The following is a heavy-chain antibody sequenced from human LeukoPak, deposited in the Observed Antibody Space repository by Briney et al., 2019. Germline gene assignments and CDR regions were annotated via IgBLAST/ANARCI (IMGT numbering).Heavy chain of an antibody. CDR2: ISSSGSTI. CDR3: ARVVLPGTFWYFDL. CDR1: GFTFSSYE. Sequence: PGGSLRLSCAASGFTFSSYEMNWVRQAPGKGLEWVSYISSSGSTIYYADSVKGRFTISRDNAKNSLYLQMNSLRAEDTAVYYCARVVLPGTFWYFDLWGRGTLVTVSS. J-gene: IGHJ2*01. V-gene: IGHV3-48*03. D-gene: IGHD6-13*01.